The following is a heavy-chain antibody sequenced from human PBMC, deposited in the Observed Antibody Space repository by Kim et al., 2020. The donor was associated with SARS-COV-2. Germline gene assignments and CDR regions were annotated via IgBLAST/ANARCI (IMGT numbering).Heavy chain of an antibody. J-gene: IGHJ4*02. Sequence: NYNPSLTSRVTISVDTSKNQFSLKLSSVTAADTAVYYCARDHEDGYFDYWGQGTLVTVSS. D-gene: IGHD2-15*01. CDR3: ARDHEDGYFDY. V-gene: IGHV4-59*01.